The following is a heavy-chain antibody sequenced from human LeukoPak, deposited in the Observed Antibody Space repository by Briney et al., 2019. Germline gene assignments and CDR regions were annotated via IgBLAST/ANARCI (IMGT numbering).Heavy chain of an antibody. D-gene: IGHD6-13*01. Sequence: PGGSLRLSCAASGFTFSSYSMNWVRQAPGKGLEWVSSISSSSYIYYADSVKGRFTISRDNAKNSLYLQMNSLRAEDTAVYYCAREGKYSSSWFPVDYWGQGTLVTVSS. V-gene: IGHV3-21*01. J-gene: IGHJ4*02. CDR2: ISSSSYI. CDR3: AREGKYSSSWFPVDY. CDR1: GFTFSSYS.